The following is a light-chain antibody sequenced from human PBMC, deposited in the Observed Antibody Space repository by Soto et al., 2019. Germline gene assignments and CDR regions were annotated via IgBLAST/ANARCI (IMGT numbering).Light chain of an antibody. CDR2: AAS. J-gene: IGKJ1*01. CDR1: QSISRW. CDR3: LQYNTYPWT. V-gene: IGKV1-5*01. Sequence: DIQMTQSPSTLSASVGDRVTITCRASQSISRWLDWYQQKPGKAPKRLIYAASGLQSAVPSRFSGSGSGTEFTLTISSLQPEDFATYYCLQYNTYPWTFGQGTKVDIK.